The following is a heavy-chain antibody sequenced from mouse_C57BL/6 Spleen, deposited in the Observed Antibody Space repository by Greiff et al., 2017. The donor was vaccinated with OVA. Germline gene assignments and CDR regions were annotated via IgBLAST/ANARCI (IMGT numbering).Heavy chain of an antibody. D-gene: IGHD1-1*01. CDR3: ARVRDYYGSSFFDY. CDR1: GFTFSSYA. Sequence: EVMLVESGGGLVKPGGSLKLSCAASGFTFSSYAMSWVRQTPEKRLEWVATISDGGSYTYYPDNVKGRFTISRDNAKNNLYLQMSHLKSEDTAMYYCARVRDYYGSSFFDYWGQGTTLTVSS. J-gene: IGHJ2*01. V-gene: IGHV5-4*03. CDR2: ISDGGSYT.